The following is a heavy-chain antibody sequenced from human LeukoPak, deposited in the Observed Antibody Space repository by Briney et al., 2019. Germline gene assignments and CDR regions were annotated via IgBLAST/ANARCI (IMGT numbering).Heavy chain of an antibody. CDR2: ISAYNGNT. V-gene: IGHV1-18*01. CDR3: ARDSSGWTGYYYYGMDV. CDR1: GYTFTSYG. J-gene: IGHJ6*02. Sequence: ASVKVSCKASGYTFTSYGISWVRQAPGQGLEWMGWISAYNGNTNYAQKLQGRVTMITDTSTSTAYMELRSLRSDDTAVYYCARDSSGWTGYYYYGMDVWGQGTTVTVSS. D-gene: IGHD6-19*01.